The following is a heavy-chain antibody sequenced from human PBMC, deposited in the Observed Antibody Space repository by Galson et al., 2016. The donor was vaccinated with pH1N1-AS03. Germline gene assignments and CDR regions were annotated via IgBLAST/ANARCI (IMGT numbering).Heavy chain of an antibody. CDR1: GFRFSNHA. J-gene: IGHJ3*02. CDR3: ATVSTEMDDAFDI. CDR2: ISDSGGTT. Sequence: SLRLSCAASGFRFSNHAMSWVRQAPGKGLDWVSTISDSGGTTYHGDSVKSRFTTSRDNSQNTLYLHMNSLRAEDTALYYCATVSTEMDDAFDIWGRGTMVTVSS. V-gene: IGHV3-23*01. D-gene: IGHD5-24*01.